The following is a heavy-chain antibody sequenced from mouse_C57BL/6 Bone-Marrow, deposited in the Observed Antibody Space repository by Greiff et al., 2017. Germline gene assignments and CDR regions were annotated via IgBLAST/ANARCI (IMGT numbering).Heavy chain of an antibody. CDR1: GYTFTSYW. Sequence: VQLQQPGAELVMPGASVKLSCKASGYTFTSYWMHWVKQRPGQGLEWIGEIDPSDSYTNYNQKFKGKSTLTVDKSSSTAYMQLSSLTSEDSAVYYCARFHYDYDSYYAMDDWGKGTSVTVSS. J-gene: IGHJ4*01. V-gene: IGHV1-69*01. D-gene: IGHD2-4*01. CDR2: IDPSDSYT. CDR3: ARFHYDYDSYYAMDD.